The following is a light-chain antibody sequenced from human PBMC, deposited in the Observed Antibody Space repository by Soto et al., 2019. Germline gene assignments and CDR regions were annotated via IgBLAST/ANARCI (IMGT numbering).Light chain of an antibody. CDR3: QQYKSYST. J-gene: IGKJ4*01. CDR2: DAS. V-gene: IGKV1-5*01. CDR1: QSISRW. Sequence: DIERTQSTSTLSASIVDRVTITCRASQSISRWLAWYQKKPGKAPKLLIYDASTLQSGVPSRLSGSGSGTEFTLTISSLQPEDFATYYCQQYKSYSTFGGGTKVDIK.